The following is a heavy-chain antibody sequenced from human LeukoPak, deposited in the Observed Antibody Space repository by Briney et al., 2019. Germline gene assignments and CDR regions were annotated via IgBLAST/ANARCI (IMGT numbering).Heavy chain of an antibody. CDR3: ARDKNGATPDY. Sequence: PSETLSLTCTVSGGSISSGGYYWSWIRQHPGKGLEWIGYIYYSGSTYYNPSLISRVIISVDTSKNQFSLKLSSVTAADTAVYYCARDKNGATPDYWGQGALVTVSS. V-gene: IGHV4-31*03. CDR2: IYYSGST. J-gene: IGHJ4*02. CDR1: GGSISSGGYY. D-gene: IGHD2-15*01.